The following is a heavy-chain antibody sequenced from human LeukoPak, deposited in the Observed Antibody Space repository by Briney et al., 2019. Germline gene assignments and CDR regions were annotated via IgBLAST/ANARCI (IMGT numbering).Heavy chain of an antibody. J-gene: IGHJ3*02. Sequence: GGSLRLSCAASGFTFSTYNMNWVRQAPGKGLEWVSYISDISSSIYYADSVKGRFTISRDNAKNSLYLQMNTLRAEDTAVYYCARDLKSRAFDIWGQGTMVTVSS. CDR2: ISDISSSI. CDR3: ARDLKSRAFDI. V-gene: IGHV3-48*01. CDR1: GFTFSTYN.